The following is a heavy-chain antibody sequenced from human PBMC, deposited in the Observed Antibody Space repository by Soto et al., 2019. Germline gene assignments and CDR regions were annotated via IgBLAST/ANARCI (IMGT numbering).Heavy chain of an antibody. CDR2: IYETGST. Sequence: QVQLQESGPGMVKPSETLSLTCTVSSDPPSTHNWGWIRQTPGKGLEWIGYIYETGSTSYNPSLNSRVTISLARSTKQLSLTLSSATAADTAMYHCVRQGIGPLHGLVDVWGRGTTVTVSS. CDR3: VRQGIGPLHGLVDV. V-gene: IGHV4-59*08. D-gene: IGHD3-10*01. CDR1: SDPPSTHN. J-gene: IGHJ6*02.